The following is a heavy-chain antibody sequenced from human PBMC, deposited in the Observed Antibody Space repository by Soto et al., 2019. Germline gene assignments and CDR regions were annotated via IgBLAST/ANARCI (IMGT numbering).Heavy chain of an antibody. J-gene: IGHJ6*02. Sequence: GGSLRLSCAASGFTFNNYWMHWARQGPGKGLMWVSRINNNGRSTTYADSVKGRFTISRDNAKNTLYLQMNSLRAEDTAVYYCERDPYGLDVWGQGTTVTVSS. V-gene: IGHV3-74*01. CDR3: ERDPYGLDV. CDR2: INNNGRST. CDR1: GFTFNNYW.